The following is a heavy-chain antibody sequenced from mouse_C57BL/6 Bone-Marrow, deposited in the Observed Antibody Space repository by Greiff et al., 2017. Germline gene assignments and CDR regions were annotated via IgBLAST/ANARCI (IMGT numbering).Heavy chain of an antibody. CDR1: GFTFSSYG. CDR2: ISSGGSYT. CDR3: ARQGVTYFDY. Sequence: EVQLVASGGDLVKPGGSLKLSCAASGFTFSSYGMSWVRQTPDKRLEWVATISSGGSYTYYPDSVKGRFTISRDNAKNTLYLQMSSLKSEDTAMYYCARQGVTYFDYWGQGTTLTVSS. J-gene: IGHJ2*01. V-gene: IGHV5-6*01. D-gene: IGHD2-5*01.